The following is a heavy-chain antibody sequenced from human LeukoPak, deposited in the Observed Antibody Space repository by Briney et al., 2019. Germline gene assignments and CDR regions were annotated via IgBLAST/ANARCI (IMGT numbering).Heavy chain of an antibody. CDR2: ISAYNGNT. J-gene: IGHJ6*03. Sequence: ASVKVTCKASGYTFTCYGISWVRQAPGQGLEWMGWISAYNGNTNYAQKLQGRVTMTTDTSTSTAYMELRSLRSDDTAVYYCAREAASGSYYKLDYYYMDVWGKGTTVTVSS. CDR3: AREAASGSYYKLDYYYMDV. V-gene: IGHV1-18*01. CDR1: GYTFTCYG. D-gene: IGHD3-10*01.